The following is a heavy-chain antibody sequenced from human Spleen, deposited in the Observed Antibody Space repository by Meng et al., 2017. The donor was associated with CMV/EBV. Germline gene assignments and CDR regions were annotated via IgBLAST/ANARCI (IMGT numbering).Heavy chain of an antibody. CDR1: GFTFTTSA. V-gene: IGHV1-58*01. D-gene: IGHD2-8*01. Sequence: SVKVSCKASGFTFTTSAVQWVRQARGQRLEWIGWIVVGSGNTNYAQKFQERVTITRDMSTSTAYMELSSLRSEDTAVYYCAREYCPNGVCFHLGSNWFDPWGQGTLVTVSS. CDR3: AREYCPNGVCFHLGSNWFDP. CDR2: IVVGSGNT. J-gene: IGHJ5*02.